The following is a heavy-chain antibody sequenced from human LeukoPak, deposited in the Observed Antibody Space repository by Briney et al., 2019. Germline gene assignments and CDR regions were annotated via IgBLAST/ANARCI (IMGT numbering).Heavy chain of an antibody. Sequence: SETLSLTCTVSGGSISSHYWSWIRQPPGKGLEWIGYIYYSGSTNYTPSLKSRVTISVDTSKNQFSLKLSSVTAADTAVYYCARGGSDSPLSYYYYYMDVWGKGTTVTVSS. CDR3: ARGGSDSPLSYYYYYMDV. J-gene: IGHJ6*03. CDR1: GGSISSHY. V-gene: IGHV4-59*11. CDR2: IYYSGST. D-gene: IGHD2-15*01.